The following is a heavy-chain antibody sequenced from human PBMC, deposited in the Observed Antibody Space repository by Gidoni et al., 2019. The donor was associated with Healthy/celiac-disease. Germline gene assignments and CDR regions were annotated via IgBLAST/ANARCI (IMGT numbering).Heavy chain of an antibody. Sequence: QVQLQESGPGLVKPSETLSLTCTVSGGSISSYYWSWIRQPPGKGLEWIGYIYYSGSTNYNPSLKSRVTISVDTSKNQFSLKLSSVTAADTAVYYCARGRKGQWLVDYYYYGMDVWGQGTTVTVSS. D-gene: IGHD6-19*01. V-gene: IGHV4-59*01. CDR1: GGSISSYY. J-gene: IGHJ6*02. CDR3: ARGRKGQWLVDYYYYGMDV. CDR2: IYYSGST.